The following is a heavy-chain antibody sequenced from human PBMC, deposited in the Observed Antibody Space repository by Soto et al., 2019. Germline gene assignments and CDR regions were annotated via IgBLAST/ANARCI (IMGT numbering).Heavy chain of an antibody. CDR3: ASGTPYDFWSGYALDY. CDR2: IIPIFGTA. Sequence: SVKVSCKASGVTFSSYAISWVRQAPGQGREWMGGIIPIFGTANYAQKFQGRVTITADESTSTAYMELSSLRAEDTAVYYCASGTPYDFWSGYALDYWGQGTLVTVSS. V-gene: IGHV1-69*13. CDR1: GVTFSSYA. J-gene: IGHJ4*02. D-gene: IGHD3-3*01.